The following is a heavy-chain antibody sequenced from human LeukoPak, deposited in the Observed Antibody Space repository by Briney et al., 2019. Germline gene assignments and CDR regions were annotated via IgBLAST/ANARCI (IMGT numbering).Heavy chain of an antibody. D-gene: IGHD3-10*01. CDR2: IWYGGSNK. CDR1: GFTFSSYG. Sequence: GGSLRLSCAASGFTFSSYGMHWVRQAPGKGLEWVAVIWYGGSNKYYADSVKGRFTISRDNSKNTLYLQMNSLRAEDTAVYYCAREGLTYYYGSGSSPFRHWGQGTLVTVSS. J-gene: IGHJ1*01. V-gene: IGHV3-33*08. CDR3: AREGLTYYYGSGSSPFRH.